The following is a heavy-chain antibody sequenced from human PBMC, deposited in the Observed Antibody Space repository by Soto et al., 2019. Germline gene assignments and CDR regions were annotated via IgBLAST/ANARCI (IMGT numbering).Heavy chain of an antibody. D-gene: IGHD3-3*01. V-gene: IGHV1-58*01. CDR3: SAGDYHDTSGYSSDY. Sequence: ASWKVSGKASGFTFITSTVQWVRQARGQPLEWLGWIGVGSGNTIYAQNFEERVSFSRDESTSTAYMELSSLRFEDTGLYYSSAGDYHDTSGYSSDYWGQGTLVTVSS. J-gene: IGHJ4*02. CDR1: GFTFITST. CDR2: IGVGSGNT.